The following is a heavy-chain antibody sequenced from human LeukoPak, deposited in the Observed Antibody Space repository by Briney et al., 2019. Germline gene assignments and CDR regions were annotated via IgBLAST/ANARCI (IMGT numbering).Heavy chain of an antibody. CDR1: GFTFSDYG. CDR2: IIGSGIST. V-gene: IGHV3-23*01. CDR3: AKDYADRAAAGSYNWFDP. D-gene: IGHD6-13*01. Sequence: GGSLRLSCAAAGFTFSDYGMNWVRQAPGKGLEWVAGIIGSGISTYYADSVKGRFTSSRDNCKNPLYLQMNSLRAEDTAVYYCAKDYADRAAAGSYNWFDPWGQGTLVTVPS. J-gene: IGHJ5*02.